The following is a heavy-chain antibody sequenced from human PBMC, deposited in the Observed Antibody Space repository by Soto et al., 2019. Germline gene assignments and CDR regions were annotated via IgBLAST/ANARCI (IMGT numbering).Heavy chain of an antibody. CDR2: ISGHSGDT. Sequence: QIQLVQSEAEMKRPGASVKVSCKTSGYTFSNFGISWVRQAPGQEPEWMGWISGHSGDTNYAKKFQGRLILTTDTSRSTAYMDLRNLRSDDAAVYICARDKVMSIFGEVLGVFDYWGQGTLVAVSS. D-gene: IGHD3-3*01. CDR3: ARDKVMSIFGEVLGVFDY. V-gene: IGHV1-18*04. J-gene: IGHJ4*02. CDR1: GYTFSNFG.